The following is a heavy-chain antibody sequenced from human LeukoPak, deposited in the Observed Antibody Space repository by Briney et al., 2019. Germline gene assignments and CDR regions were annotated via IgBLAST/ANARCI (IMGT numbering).Heavy chain of an antibody. CDR3: ARGRAGMDY. Sequence: SETLSLSCTVSGGSISSYYWSWIRQPPGKGLEWIGYIYYSGSTNYNPSLKSRVNISVDTSKHQFSLKLSAVAAADTAVYYCARGRAGMDYWGQGTLVTVSS. CDR2: IYYSGST. CDR1: GGSISSYY. J-gene: IGHJ4*02. D-gene: IGHD6-13*01. V-gene: IGHV4-59*01.